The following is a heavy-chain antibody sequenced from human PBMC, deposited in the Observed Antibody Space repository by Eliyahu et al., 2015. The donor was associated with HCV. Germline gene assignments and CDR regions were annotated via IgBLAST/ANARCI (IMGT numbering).Heavy chain of an antibody. CDR2: ISGSGGST. D-gene: IGHD3-3*01. J-gene: IGHJ3*02. CDR1: GFXFSSYA. CDR3: AKTDHYDFWSGYPYDAFDI. Sequence: EVQLLESGGGLVQPGGSLRLSCAASGFXFSSYAMSWVRQAPGKGREWVSAISGSGGSTYYADSVKGRFTISRDNSKNTLYLQMNSLRAEDTAVYYCAKTDHYDFWSGYPYDAFDIWGQGTMVTVSS. V-gene: IGHV3-23*01.